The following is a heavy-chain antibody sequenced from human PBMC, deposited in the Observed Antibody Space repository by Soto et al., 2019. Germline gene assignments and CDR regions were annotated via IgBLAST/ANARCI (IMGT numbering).Heavy chain of an antibody. Sequence: QVQLVQSGAVVKKPGASVKVSCKASGYVFTSDVITWVRQAPGQGLEWMGWISPINGNTNYAQKFEGRVTMTKDTSTSTAYMELRSLGSDDTAVYYCAKGGGQYDWLDPWGQGTLVTVSS. V-gene: IGHV1-18*01. CDR2: ISPINGNT. D-gene: IGHD3-16*01. CDR3: AKGGGQYDWLDP. CDR1: GYVFTSDV. J-gene: IGHJ5*02.